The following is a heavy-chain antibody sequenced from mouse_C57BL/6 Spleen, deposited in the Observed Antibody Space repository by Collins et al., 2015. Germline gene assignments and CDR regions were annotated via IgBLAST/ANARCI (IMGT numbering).Heavy chain of an antibody. Sequence: QVQLKQSGPGLVQPSQSLSITCTVSGFSLTSYGVHWVRQSPGKGLEWLGVIWRGGSTDYNAAFMSRLSITKDNSKSQVFFKMNSLQTDDTATYYCAKLDYGSSWGFAYWGQGTLVTVSA. CDR1: GFSLTSYG. J-gene: IGHJ3*01. CDR3: AKLDYGSSWGFAY. V-gene: IGHV2-5*01. CDR2: IWRGGST. D-gene: IGHD1-1*01.